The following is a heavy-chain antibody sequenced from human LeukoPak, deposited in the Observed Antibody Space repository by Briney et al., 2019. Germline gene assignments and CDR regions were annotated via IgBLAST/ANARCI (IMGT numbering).Heavy chain of an antibody. CDR2: IRYDGSNK. CDR1: GFTFSSYG. V-gene: IGHV3-30*02. CDR3: AKDRGGGSYYDAFDI. D-gene: IGHD1-26*01. Sequence: GGSLRLSCAASGFTFSSYGMHWVRQAPGKGLEWVAFIRYDGSNKCYADSVKGRFTISRDNSKNTLYLQMNSLRAEDTAVYYCAKDRGGGSYYDAFDIWGQGTMVTVSS. J-gene: IGHJ3*02.